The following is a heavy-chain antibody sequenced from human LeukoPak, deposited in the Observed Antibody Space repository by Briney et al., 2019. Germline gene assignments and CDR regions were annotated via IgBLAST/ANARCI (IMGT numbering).Heavy chain of an antibody. J-gene: IGHJ4*02. Sequence: ASVKVSCKASGYTFTSYDINWVRQATGQGLEWMGWMNPNSGNTGYAQKFQGRVTITRNTSISTAYMELSSLRSEDTAVYYGARGVRSRDSSGYYYYYFDYWGQGTLVTVSS. CDR2: MNPNSGNT. D-gene: IGHD3-22*01. CDR1: GYTFTSYD. V-gene: IGHV1-8*01. CDR3: ARGVRSRDSSGYYYYYFDY.